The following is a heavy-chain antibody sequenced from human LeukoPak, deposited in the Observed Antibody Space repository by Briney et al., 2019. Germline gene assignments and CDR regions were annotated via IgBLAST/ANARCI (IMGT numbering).Heavy chain of an antibody. CDR1: GFTFGTYD. Sequence: PGGSLRLSCAASGFTFGTYDMSWARQAPGKGLEWVSGISGSGGSTYYAVSVKGRFTISRDNSKNTLYLQMNSLRAEDTAVYYCAKDLDQLWLWDYWGQGTLVTVSS. CDR3: AKDLDQLWLWDY. V-gene: IGHV3-23*01. CDR2: ISGSGGST. J-gene: IGHJ4*02. D-gene: IGHD6-19*01.